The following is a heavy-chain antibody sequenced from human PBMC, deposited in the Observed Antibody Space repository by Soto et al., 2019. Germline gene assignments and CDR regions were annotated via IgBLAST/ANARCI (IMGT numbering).Heavy chain of an antibody. CDR2: IYYSGRT. D-gene: IGHD6-6*01. CDR3: ARLGRSGSGYGAARPQNLIAV. V-gene: IGHV4-39*01. Sequence: QLQLQESGPGLVKPSETLSLTCTVSGGSISSSSYYWGWIRQPPGKGLEWIGSIYYSGRTYYNPSLNSRATISVNTSKNQFSLMLSSLTAADTAVYYWARLGRSGSGYGAARPQNLIAVWGKGTTVTASS. CDR1: GGSISSSSYY. J-gene: IGHJ6*04.